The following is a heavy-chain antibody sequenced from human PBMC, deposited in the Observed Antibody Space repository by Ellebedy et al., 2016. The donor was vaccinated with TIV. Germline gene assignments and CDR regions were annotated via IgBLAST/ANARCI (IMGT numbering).Heavy chain of an antibody. CDR3: ASERSGYDFDY. CDR2: LWYDGSRE. D-gene: IGHD5-12*01. CDR1: GFTFSIYG. J-gene: IGHJ4*02. Sequence: GESLKISCAASGFTFSIYGMPWVRQAPGKGLEWVTVLWYDGSREYYADSVKGRFTVSRDNSKNTLYLQMNSLRTEDTAVYYCASERSGYDFDYWGQGTLVTVSA. V-gene: IGHV3-33*01.